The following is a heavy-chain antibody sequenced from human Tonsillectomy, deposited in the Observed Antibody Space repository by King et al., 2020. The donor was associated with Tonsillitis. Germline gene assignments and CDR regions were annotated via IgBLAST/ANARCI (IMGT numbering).Heavy chain of an antibody. D-gene: IGHD6-19*01. CDR3: ARESSGYSSGCYWPRYFDL. Sequence: VQLVESGGGLVQPGGSLRLSCAASGFTFSSYSMNWVRQAPGKGLEWVSYISSSSSTIYYADYVKGRFTISRDNAKNSLYLQMNSLRAKDTAVYYCARESSGYSSGCYWPRYFDLWGRGTLVTVSS. CDR1: GFTFSSYS. V-gene: IGHV3-48*01. J-gene: IGHJ2*01. CDR2: ISSSSSTI.